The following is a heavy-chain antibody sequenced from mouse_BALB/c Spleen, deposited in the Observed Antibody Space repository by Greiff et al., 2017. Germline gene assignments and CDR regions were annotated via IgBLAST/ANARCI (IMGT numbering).Heavy chain of an antibody. CDR2: IYPYNGGT. Sequence: VQLKESGPELVKPGASVKISCKASGYTFTDYNMHWVKQSHGKSLEWIGYIYPYNGGTGYNQKFKSKATLTVDNSSSTAYMELRSLTSEDSAVYYCASKDYDSSWFAYWGQGTLVTVSA. J-gene: IGHJ3*01. V-gene: IGHV1S29*02. D-gene: IGHD2-4*01. CDR1: GYTFTDYN. CDR3: ASKDYDSSWFAY.